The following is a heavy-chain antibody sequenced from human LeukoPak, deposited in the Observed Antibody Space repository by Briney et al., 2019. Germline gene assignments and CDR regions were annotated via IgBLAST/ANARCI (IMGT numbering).Heavy chain of an antibody. CDR2: INAGNGNT. Sequence: ASVKVSCKASGYTFAKYAIHWVRQAPGQRLEWMGWINAGNGNTKYSQKFQGRVTIARDTSASTAYMELSSLRSEDTAVYYCARGDGRWSFDYWGQGTLVTVSS. CDR3: ARGDGRWSFDY. CDR1: GYTFAKYA. J-gene: IGHJ4*02. D-gene: IGHD1-26*01. V-gene: IGHV1-3*01.